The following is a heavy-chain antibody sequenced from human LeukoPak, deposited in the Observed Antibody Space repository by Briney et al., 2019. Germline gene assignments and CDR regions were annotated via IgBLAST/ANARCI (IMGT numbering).Heavy chain of an antibody. D-gene: IGHD2-15*01. J-gene: IGHJ3*02. Sequence: GTSVKVSCKASGFTFTSSAVQWVRQARGQRLEWIGWIVVGSGHTDYAQKFQERLTITRDMSTSTAYMELSSLRSEDTAVYYCAAVQDCSGGSCYLDAFDIWGQGTVVSVSS. CDR1: GFTFTSSA. CDR3: AAVQDCSGGSCYLDAFDI. CDR2: IVVGSGHT. V-gene: IGHV1-58*01.